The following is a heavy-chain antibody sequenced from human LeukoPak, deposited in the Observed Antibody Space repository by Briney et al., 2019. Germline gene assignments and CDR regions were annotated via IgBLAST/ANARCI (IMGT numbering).Heavy chain of an antibody. D-gene: IGHD3-10*01. V-gene: IGHV4-34*01. CDR3: GLERQGSGRPIDL. CDR1: GGSFSGYY. J-gene: IGHJ5*02. Sequence: SETLSLTCAVYGGSFSGYYWSWIRQPPGKGLEWIGEINHSGSTNYNPSLKSRVTISVDTSKNQFSLKLSSVTAADTAVYYCGLERQGSGRPIDLWGQGTLGTLPS. CDR2: INHSGST.